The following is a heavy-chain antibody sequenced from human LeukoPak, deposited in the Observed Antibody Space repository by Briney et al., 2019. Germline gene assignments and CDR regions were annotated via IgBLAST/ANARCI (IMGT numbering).Heavy chain of an antibody. J-gene: IGHJ4*02. CDR2: ISWNSGSI. D-gene: IGHD6-19*01. V-gene: IGHV3-9*01. Sequence: GGSLRLSCAASGFTFDDYAMHWVRQAPGKGLEWVSGISWNSGSIGYADSVKGRFTISRDNAKNSLYLQMNSLRAEDTALYYCAKEVAVAGYFDYWGQGTLVTVSS. CDR3: AKEVAVAGYFDY. CDR1: GFTFDDYA.